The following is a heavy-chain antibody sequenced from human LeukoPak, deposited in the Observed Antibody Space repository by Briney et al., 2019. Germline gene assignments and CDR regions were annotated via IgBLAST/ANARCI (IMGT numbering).Heavy chain of an antibody. J-gene: IGHJ3*02. D-gene: IGHD3-22*01. CDR2: INSDGSST. CDR3: AREIPPSYYYDSSGYYYKAFDI. V-gene: IGHV3-74*01. Sequence: GGSLRLSCAASGFTFSSYWMHWVRQAPGKGLVWVSRINSDGSSTSYADSVKGRFTISRDNAKNSLYLQMNSLRAEDTAVYYCAREIPPSYYYDSSGYYYKAFDIWGQGTMVTVSS. CDR1: GFTFSSYW.